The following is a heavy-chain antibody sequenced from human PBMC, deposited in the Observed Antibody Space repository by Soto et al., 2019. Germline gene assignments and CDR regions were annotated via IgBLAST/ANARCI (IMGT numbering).Heavy chain of an antibody. CDR2: IHYSGST. V-gene: IGHV4-59*01. CDR1: GGSISSYY. D-gene: IGHD3-22*01. CDR3: ARSIDSSGYYFSNC. Sequence: SETLSLTCTVSGGSISSYYWSWIRQSPGKGLEWIGYIHYSGSTNYNPSLNPSLKSRVTMSVDTSRNQFSLKLSSVTAADTAVYYCARSIDSSGYYFSNCWGQGTLVIVSS. J-gene: IGHJ4*02.